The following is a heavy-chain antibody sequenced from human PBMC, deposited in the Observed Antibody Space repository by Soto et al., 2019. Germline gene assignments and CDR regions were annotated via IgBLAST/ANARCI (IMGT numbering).Heavy chain of an antibody. CDR3: ARGYSYGYKYFDY. Sequence: PRASVKVSCKASGYTFTGYYMHWVRQAPGQGLEWMGWINPNSGGTNYAQKFQGWVTMTRDTSISTAYMELSRLRSDDTAVYYCARGYSYGYKYFDYWGQGTLVTVSS. V-gene: IGHV1-2*04. CDR1: GYTFTGYY. CDR2: INPNSGGT. J-gene: IGHJ4*02. D-gene: IGHD5-18*01.